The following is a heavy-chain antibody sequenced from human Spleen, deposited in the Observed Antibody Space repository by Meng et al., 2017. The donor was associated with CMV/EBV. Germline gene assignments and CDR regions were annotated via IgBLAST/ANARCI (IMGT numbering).Heavy chain of an antibody. CDR3: ARGVLTNVRGEGPDY. D-gene: IGHD3-16*01. CDR2: INPSSGSA. CDR1: GGTFSSYA. Sequence: ASVKVSCKASGGTFSSYAISWVRQAPGQGLEWMGIINPSSGSASHAQKFQGRVTMTRDTSTSTVYVELNSLRSEDTAVYYCARGVLTNVRGEGPDYWGQGTPVTVSS. V-gene: IGHV1-46*01. J-gene: IGHJ4*02.